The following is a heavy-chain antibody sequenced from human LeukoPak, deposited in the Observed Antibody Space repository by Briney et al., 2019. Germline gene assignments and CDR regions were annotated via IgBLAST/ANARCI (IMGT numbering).Heavy chain of an antibody. CDR2: ITTCSGNT. J-gene: IGHJ4*02. Sequence: ASVKLPCKASGYTFTSYPISWVRQAPGQGLEGMERITTCSGNTIYAEKPEDRVTMTTGTSTSTAYKALRGLGSDDTTVYYCARGYDYGDYVGDFDYWGQGTLVIVSS. V-gene: IGHV1-18*01. CDR3: ARGYDYGDYVGDFDY. D-gene: IGHD4-17*01. CDR1: GYTFTSYP.